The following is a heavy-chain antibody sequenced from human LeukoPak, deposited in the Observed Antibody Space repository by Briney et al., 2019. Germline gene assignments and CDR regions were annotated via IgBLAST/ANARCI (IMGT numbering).Heavy chain of an antibody. CDR3: ATGKVVVAATQGDY. V-gene: IGHV3-21*01. Sequence: GGSLRLSCAASGFTFSSYSMNWVRQAPGKGLEWVSSISSSSSYIYYADSVKGRFTISRDNAKNSLYLQMNSLRAEDTAVYYCATGKVVVAATQGDYWGQGTLVTVSS. D-gene: IGHD2-15*01. J-gene: IGHJ4*02. CDR1: GFTFSSYS. CDR2: ISSSSSYI.